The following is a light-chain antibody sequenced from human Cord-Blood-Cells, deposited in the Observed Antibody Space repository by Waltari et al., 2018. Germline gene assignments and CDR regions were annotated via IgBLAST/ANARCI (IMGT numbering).Light chain of an antibody. Sequence: QSALTQPASVSGSHGQSITISCTVTSSDVGGYNYLSWYQQHPGKAPKLMIYDVSNRPSGVSNRFSGSKSGNTASLTISGLQAEDEADYFCSSYTSSSTLTVFGGGTKLTVL. CDR1: SSDVGGYNY. CDR3: SSYTSSSTLTV. J-gene: IGLJ3*02. CDR2: DVS. V-gene: IGLV2-14*01.